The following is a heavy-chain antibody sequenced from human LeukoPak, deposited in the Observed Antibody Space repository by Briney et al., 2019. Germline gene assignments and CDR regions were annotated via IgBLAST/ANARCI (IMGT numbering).Heavy chain of an antibody. Sequence: PSETLSLTCTVSGGSISSYSWSWIRQPPGKGLEWIGYIYHSGSTYYNPSLKSRVTISVDRSKNQFSLKLSSVTAADTAVYYCARATYSGSYDFDYWGQGTLVTVSS. CDR1: GGSISSYS. CDR2: IYHSGST. J-gene: IGHJ4*02. D-gene: IGHD1-26*01. CDR3: ARATYSGSYDFDY. V-gene: IGHV4-30-2*01.